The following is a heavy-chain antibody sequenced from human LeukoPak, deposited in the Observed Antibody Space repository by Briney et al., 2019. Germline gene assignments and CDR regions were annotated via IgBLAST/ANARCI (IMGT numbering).Heavy chain of an antibody. D-gene: IGHD3-22*01. CDR2: IKQDGSEK. CDR3: ATYSSLNRREFQY. J-gene: IGHJ1*01. CDR1: GIPFRGCW. V-gene: IGHV3-7*01. Sequence: PGGSLGPSWEASGIPFRGCWMTWVRVGPGKGLGWGANIKQDGSEKYYVDSVKGRFTISRDNAKNSLYLQLNSLRAEDTAVYYCATYSSLNRREFQYWGQGTLLTVSS.